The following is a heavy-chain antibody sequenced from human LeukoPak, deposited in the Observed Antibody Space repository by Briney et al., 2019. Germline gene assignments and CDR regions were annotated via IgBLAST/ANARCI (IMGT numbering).Heavy chain of an antibody. CDR1: GGSFSGYY. CDR3: ARGRSSRNRPRLDY. Sequence: SETLSLTCAVYGGSFSGYYWSWIRQPPGEGLEWIGEINHSGSTNYNPSLKSRVTISVDTSKNQFSLKLSSATAADTAVYYCARGRSSRNRPRLDYWGQGTLVTVSS. J-gene: IGHJ4*02. V-gene: IGHV4-34*01. CDR2: INHSGST. D-gene: IGHD1-14*01.